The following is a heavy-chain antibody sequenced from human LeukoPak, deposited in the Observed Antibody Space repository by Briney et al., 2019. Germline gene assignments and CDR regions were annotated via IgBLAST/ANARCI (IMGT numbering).Heavy chain of an antibody. CDR2: ISYDGSNK. J-gene: IGHJ6*02. Sequence: PGGSLRLSCAASGFTFSSYAMHWVRQAPGKGLEWVAVISYDGSNKYYADSVKGRLTISRDNSKNTLYLQMNSLRAEDTAVYYCARGFSSENDLGGLHYYYYYGMDVWGQGTTVTVSS. CDR1: GFTFSSYA. CDR3: ARGFSSENDLGGLHYYYYYGMDV. V-gene: IGHV3-30-3*01. D-gene: IGHD3-10*01.